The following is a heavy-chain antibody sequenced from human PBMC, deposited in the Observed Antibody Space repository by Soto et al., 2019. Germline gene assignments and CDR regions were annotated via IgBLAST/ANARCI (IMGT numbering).Heavy chain of an antibody. V-gene: IGHV3-23*01. Sequence: LRLSCAASGCTFSSYAMSWVRQAPGKGLEWGSAISGSGGSTYYADSVKGRFTISRDNSRNMLFLQMNSLTADDAAVYYCAKDRHPDGIWTFDFWGQGTLVTVS. CDR2: ISGSGGST. D-gene: IGHD3-9*01. CDR3: AKDRHPDGIWTFDF. CDR1: GCTFSSYA. J-gene: IGHJ4*02.